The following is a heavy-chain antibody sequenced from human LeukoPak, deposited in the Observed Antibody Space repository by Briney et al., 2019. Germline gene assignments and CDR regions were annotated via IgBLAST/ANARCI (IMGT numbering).Heavy chain of an antibody. V-gene: IGHV3-33*01. Sequence: GGSLRLSCAASGFTFSSYGMHWVRQAPGKGLEWVAVIWYDGSNKYYADSVKGRFTISRDNSENTLYLQMNSLRAEDTAVYYCARGTYLYYPWGQGTLVTVSS. J-gene: IGHJ5*02. D-gene: IGHD3-10*01. CDR1: GFTFSSYG. CDR2: IWYDGSNK. CDR3: ARGTYLYYP.